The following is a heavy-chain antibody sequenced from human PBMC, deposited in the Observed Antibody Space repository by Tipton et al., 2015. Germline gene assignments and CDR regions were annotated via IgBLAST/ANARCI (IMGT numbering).Heavy chain of an antibody. D-gene: IGHD1-26*01. J-gene: IGHJ4*02. CDR2: IYYSGST. Sequence: TLSLTCTVSGGSMSSYYWSWIRQPPGKGLEWIGYIYYSGSTTYNPSLKSRVTISVDTSKNQFSLKLSSVTAADTAVYYCARDFGTYSFFDYWGQGTLVTVSS. CDR3: ARDFGTYSFFDY. CDR1: GGSMSSYY. V-gene: IGHV4-59*01.